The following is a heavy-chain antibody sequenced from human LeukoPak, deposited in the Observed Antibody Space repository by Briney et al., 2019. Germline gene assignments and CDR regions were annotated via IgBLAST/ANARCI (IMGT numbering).Heavy chain of an antibody. D-gene: IGHD2-2*01. Sequence: GESLKISCKGSGYSFTSYWIGWVRQMPGKGLEWMGIIYPGDSDTRYSPSFQDQVTISADKSISTAYLQWSSLKASDTAMYYCARHKDCSSTSCYPDYWGQGTLVTVSS. CDR3: ARHKDCSSTSCYPDY. CDR1: GYSFTSYW. CDR2: IYPGDSDT. J-gene: IGHJ4*02. V-gene: IGHV5-51*01.